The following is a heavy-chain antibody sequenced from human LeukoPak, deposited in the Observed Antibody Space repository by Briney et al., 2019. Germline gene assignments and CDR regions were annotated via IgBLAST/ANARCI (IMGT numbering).Heavy chain of an antibody. V-gene: IGHV3-53*01. D-gene: IGHD3-16*02. CDR2: IYSSGST. CDR3: ARDHINVNAFDI. J-gene: IGHJ3*02. CDR1: GFTATTNY. Sequence: TGGSLRRSCAGSGFTATTNYMSWVRQPPGKGLQWVSVIYSSGSTSYADSVKGRFTISRDSSKNTVYLQMNSLGAEDTAVYYCARDHINVNAFDIWGQGTMVTVSS.